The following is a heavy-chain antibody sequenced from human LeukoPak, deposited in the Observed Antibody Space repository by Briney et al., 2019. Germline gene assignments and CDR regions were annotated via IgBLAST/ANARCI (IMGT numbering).Heavy chain of an antibody. CDR1: GFDFSSYW. J-gene: IGHJ4*02. CDR3: ASEDGSGFYY. V-gene: IGHV3-74*01. D-gene: IGHD2-15*01. Sequence: GGSLRLSCAASGFDFSSYWMHWVRQGPGKGLVWVSRINSHGNITSYADSVKGRFTISRDNAKNTLYLQMSSLRAEDSALYYCASEDGSGFYYWGQGTLVTVSS. CDR2: INSHGNIT.